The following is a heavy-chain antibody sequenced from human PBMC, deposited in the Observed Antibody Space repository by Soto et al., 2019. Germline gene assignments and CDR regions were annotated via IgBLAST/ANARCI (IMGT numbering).Heavy chain of an antibody. CDR1: GFTFSSYA. D-gene: IGHD6-13*01. Sequence: QVQLVESGGGVVQPGRSLRLSCAASGFTFSSYAMHWVRQAPGKGLEWVAVISYDGSNKYYADSVKGRFTISRDNSKNTLYLQMNSLRAEDTAVYYCARGYSSSWSDAFDIWGQGTMVTVSS. CDR2: ISYDGSNK. J-gene: IGHJ3*02. V-gene: IGHV3-30-3*01. CDR3: ARGYSSSWSDAFDI.